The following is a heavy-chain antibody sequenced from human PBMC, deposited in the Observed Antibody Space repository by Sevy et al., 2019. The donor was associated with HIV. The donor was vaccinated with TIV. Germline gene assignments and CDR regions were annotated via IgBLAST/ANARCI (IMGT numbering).Heavy chain of an antibody. D-gene: IGHD3-3*01. CDR2: IKQDGSEK. CDR3: ASSPYYDFWSGYYRPFDY. CDR1: GFTFSSYW. J-gene: IGHJ4*02. Sequence: GGSLRLSCAASGFTFSSYWMSWVRQAPGKGLEWVANIKQDGSEKYYVDSVKGRFTISRDNAKNSLYLQMNSLRAEDTAVYYCASSPYYDFWSGYYRPFDYWGQGTLVTVSS. V-gene: IGHV3-7*01.